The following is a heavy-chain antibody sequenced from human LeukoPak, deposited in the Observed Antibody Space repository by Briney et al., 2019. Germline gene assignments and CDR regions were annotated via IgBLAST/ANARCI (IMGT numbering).Heavy chain of an antibody. CDR1: GGTFSSYA. CDR3: AREPWSMIVVARGFDY. J-gene: IGHJ4*02. D-gene: IGHD3-22*01. V-gene: IGHV1-69*04. Sequence: SVKVSCKASGGTFSSYAISWVRQAPGQGLEWMGRIIPILGIANYAQKFQGRVTITADKSTSTAYMELSSLRSEDTAVYYCAREPWSMIVVARGFDYWGQGTLVTVSS. CDR2: IIPILGIA.